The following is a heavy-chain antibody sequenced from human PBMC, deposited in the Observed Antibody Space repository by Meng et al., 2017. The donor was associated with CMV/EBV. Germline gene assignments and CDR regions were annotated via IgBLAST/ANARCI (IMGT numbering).Heavy chain of an antibody. CDR1: GFTFSSYG. V-gene: IGHV3-30*02. CDR3: ARLVWYCSSTSCYTLGWFDP. CDR2: IRYDGSNK. D-gene: IGHD2-2*02. J-gene: IGHJ5*02. Sequence: GGSLRLSCAASGFTFSSYGMHWVRQAPGKGLEWVAFIRYDGSNKYYADSVKGRFTISRDNSKNTLYLQMNSLRAEDTAVYYCARLVWYCSSTSCYTLGWFDPWGQGTLVTVSS.